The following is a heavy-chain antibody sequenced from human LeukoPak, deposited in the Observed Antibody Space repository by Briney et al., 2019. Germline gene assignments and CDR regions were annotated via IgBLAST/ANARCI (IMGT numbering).Heavy chain of an antibody. CDR2: IYHSGST. CDR3: ARGRGRYSSGHDY. Sequence: SETLSLTCTVSGYSISSGYYWGWIRQPPGQGLEWIGSIYHSGSTYYNPSLKSRVTISVDTSKNQFSLKLSSVTAADTAVYYCARGRGRYSSGHDYWGQGTLVTVSS. D-gene: IGHD6-19*01. J-gene: IGHJ4*02. CDR1: GYSISSGYY. V-gene: IGHV4-38-2*02.